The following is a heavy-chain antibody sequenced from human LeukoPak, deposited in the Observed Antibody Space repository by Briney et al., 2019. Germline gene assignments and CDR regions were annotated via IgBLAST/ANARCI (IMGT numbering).Heavy chain of an antibody. CDR2: ISSSSSYI. Sequence: PGGSLRLSCAASGFTFSSYSMNWVRQAPGKGLEWVSSISSSSSYIYYADSVKGRFTISRDNAKNSLYLQMNSLRAEDTAAYYCARDSLTYSSGFDPFDYWGQGTLVTVSS. CDR1: GFTFSSYS. CDR3: ARDSLTYSSGFDPFDY. D-gene: IGHD6-19*01. J-gene: IGHJ4*02. V-gene: IGHV3-21*01.